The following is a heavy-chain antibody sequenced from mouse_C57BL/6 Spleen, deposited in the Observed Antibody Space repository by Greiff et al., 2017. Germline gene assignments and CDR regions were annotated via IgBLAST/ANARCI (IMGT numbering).Heavy chain of an antibody. V-gene: IGHV5-17*01. CDR3: AWLYDSYAPIAMEH. Sequence: EVKLEESGGGLVKPGASLKLSCAASGFTFSDYGMHWVRQAPEKGLEWVAYISSGSSTIYYADTVKGRVTIARDNAKNTLFLQMTSLRSEDTAMYNCAWLYDSYAPIAMEHRGQGTSVTFSS. J-gene: IGHJ4*01. D-gene: IGHD2-3*01. CDR1: GFTFSDYG. CDR2: ISSGSSTI.